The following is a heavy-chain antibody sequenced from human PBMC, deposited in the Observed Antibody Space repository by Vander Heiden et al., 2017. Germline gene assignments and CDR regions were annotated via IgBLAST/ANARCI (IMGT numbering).Heavy chain of an antibody. CDR1: GFSFSNYA. V-gene: IGHV3-23*01. D-gene: IGHD2-15*01. J-gene: IGHJ6*02. CDR2: ISSSGDTR. CDR3: EKARSGYCSGGSCHLYYNYAMDV. Sequence: EVQLLESGGGFVHPGGSLRLSCAASGFSFSNYAMSWVRPATGKGLEWVSVISSSGDTRYFDDSVTGRFTVARDNSKNTLSLQMNSLRVEDTAIYYCEKARSGYCSGGSCHLYYNYAMDVWGQGSTVTVSS.